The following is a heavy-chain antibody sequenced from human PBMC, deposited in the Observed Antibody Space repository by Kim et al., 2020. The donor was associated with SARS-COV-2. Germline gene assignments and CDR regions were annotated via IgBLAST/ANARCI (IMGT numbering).Heavy chain of an antibody. J-gene: IGHJ5*02. Sequence: SETLSLTCTVSGGSISTYYWSWIRQPPGKGLEWIGYIYYSGSTNYNPSLKSRLTISVDTAKNQISLKLNFVTAADTAVYYCAREGQMLYRNWFDPWGQGTLVTVSS. CDR3: AREGQMLYRNWFDP. CDR1: GGSISTYY. D-gene: IGHD2-8*01. CDR2: IYYSGST. V-gene: IGHV4-59*01.